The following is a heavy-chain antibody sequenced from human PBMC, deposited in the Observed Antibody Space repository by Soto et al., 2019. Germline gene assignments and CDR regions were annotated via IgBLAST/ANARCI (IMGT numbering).Heavy chain of an antibody. V-gene: IGHV3-23*01. Sequence: EVQLLESGGGLVQPGGSLRLSCAASGITISNYPMSWVRQAPGKGLDWVSGISGSGDRTYYADSAKGRFTISKDFSKNSLSLQLDSLRAEDTAVYFCVKDDGGNPSTEPHWGQGTLVTASS. D-gene: IGHD2-15*01. CDR1: GITISNYP. J-gene: IGHJ4*02. CDR2: ISGSGDRT. CDR3: VKDDGGNPSTEPH.